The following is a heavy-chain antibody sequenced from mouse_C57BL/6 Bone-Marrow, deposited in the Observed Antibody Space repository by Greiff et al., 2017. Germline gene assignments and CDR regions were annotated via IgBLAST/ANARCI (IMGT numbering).Heavy chain of an antibody. J-gene: IGHJ2*01. D-gene: IGHD1-1*02. CDR2: IYIGNGYT. CDR3: ARGGGNVLFDY. Sequence: VHVKQSGAELVRPGSSVKMSCKTSGYTFTSYGINWVKQRPGQGLEWIGYIYIGNGYTKYNEKFKGKATLTSDTSSSTAYMQLSSLTSEDSAIYFCARGGGNVLFDYWGQGTTLTVSS. V-gene: IGHV1-58*01. CDR1: GYTFTSYG.